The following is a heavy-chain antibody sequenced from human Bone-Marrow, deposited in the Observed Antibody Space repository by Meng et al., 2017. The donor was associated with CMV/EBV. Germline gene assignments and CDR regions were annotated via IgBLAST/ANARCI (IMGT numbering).Heavy chain of an antibody. CDR3: ARGCSGGSCLYNWFDP. D-gene: IGHD2-15*01. V-gene: IGHV1-69*05. J-gene: IGHJ5*02. CDR1: GGTFSSYA. Sequence: SVKVSCKASGGTFSSYAISWVRQAPGQGLEWMGGIIPIFGTANYAQKFQGRVTITTDESTSTAYMELSSLRSEDTAVYYCARGCSGGSCLYNWFDPWGQGTLVTVSS. CDR2: IIPIFGTA.